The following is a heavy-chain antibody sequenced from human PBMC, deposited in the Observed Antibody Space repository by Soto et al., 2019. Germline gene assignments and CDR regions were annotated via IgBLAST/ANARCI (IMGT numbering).Heavy chain of an antibody. CDR3: ASYYGWYYRTYFDY. V-gene: IGHV4-34*01. CDR2: IAHSGST. D-gene: IGHD6-19*01. CDR1: GGSFSGYY. J-gene: IGHJ4*02. Sequence: SETLSLTCAVYGGSFSGYYWSWIRQPPRKGLEWIGEIAHSGSTNYNPSLKSRVTISLDTSRNQFSLKLTSVTAADTAVYYCASYYGWYYRTYFDYWGQGTLVTVYS.